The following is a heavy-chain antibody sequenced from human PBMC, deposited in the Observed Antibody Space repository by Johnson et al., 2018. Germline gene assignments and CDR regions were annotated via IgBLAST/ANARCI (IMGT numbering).Heavy chain of an antibody. D-gene: IGHD3-3*01. Sequence: VQLVESGGGVVRPGGSLRLSCAASGFTFDDYGMSWVRQAPGKGLEWVSGINWNGGSTGYADSVKGRFSISRDNAKNSLYLQMNSLRAEDTAVYYCARDPVTIFGVVYYYYYYMDVWGKGTTVTVSS. CDR1: GFTFDDYG. V-gene: IGHV3-20*04. J-gene: IGHJ6*03. CDR3: ARDPVTIFGVVYYYYYYMDV. CDR2: INWNGGST.